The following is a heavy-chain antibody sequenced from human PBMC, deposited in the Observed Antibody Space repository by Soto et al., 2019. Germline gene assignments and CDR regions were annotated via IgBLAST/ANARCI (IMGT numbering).Heavy chain of an antibody. CDR1: GYNFVSYG. CDR2: VSVYNGNG. V-gene: IGHV1-18*04. CDR3: ARGGVVASPSFDY. Sequence: QVQLVQSGAEVKKPGASVKVSCKASGYNFVSYGISWVRQAPGQGLEWMGWVSVYNGNGNYAEHLQGRVTMTIDTSTSTAYREVRSLRSDDTAVYYCARGGVVASPSFDYWGQGTLVTVSS. D-gene: IGHD2-15*01. J-gene: IGHJ4*02.